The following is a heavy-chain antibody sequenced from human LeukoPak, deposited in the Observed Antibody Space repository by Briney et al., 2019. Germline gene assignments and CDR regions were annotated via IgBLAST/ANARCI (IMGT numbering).Heavy chain of an antibody. CDR2: RYYSGTF. CDR3: TRGMFSFDS. Sequence: SETLSLTCTVSSDSISLYYWSWIRQPPGKGLEWIGYRYYSGTFTYNPSLKSRVTISVDTSKNQLSLKLNSVTAADTAVYYCTRGMFSFDSWGQGILVTVSS. D-gene: IGHD3-10*02. J-gene: IGHJ4*02. V-gene: IGHV4-59*01. CDR1: SDSISLYY.